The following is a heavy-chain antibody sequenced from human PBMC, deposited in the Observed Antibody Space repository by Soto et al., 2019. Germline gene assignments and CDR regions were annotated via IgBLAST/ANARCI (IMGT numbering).Heavy chain of an antibody. V-gene: IGHV4-59*01. J-gene: IGHJ4*02. CDR1: GGSISSYY. CDR2: IYYSGST. CDR3: ARGPMGGTADY. Sequence: SETLSLTCTVSGGSISSYYWSWIRQPPGKGLEWIGYIYYSGSTNYNPSLKSRVTISVDTSKNQFSLKLSSVTAADTAVYYCARGPMGGTADYWGQGTLVTVSS. D-gene: IGHD1-7*01.